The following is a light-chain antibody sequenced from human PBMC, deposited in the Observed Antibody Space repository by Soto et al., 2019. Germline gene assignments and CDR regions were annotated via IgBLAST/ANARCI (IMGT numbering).Light chain of an antibody. Sequence: EIVLTQSPGTLSLSPGEGATLSCRASQSVGSSYLAWYQQKPGQAPRLLIYGASSRATGIPDRFSGSGSGTDFTLTISRLEPEDFAVYYCQQYGSSPRTFGPGTKVDIK. V-gene: IGKV3-20*01. J-gene: IGKJ3*01. CDR2: GAS. CDR1: QSVGSSY. CDR3: QQYGSSPRT.